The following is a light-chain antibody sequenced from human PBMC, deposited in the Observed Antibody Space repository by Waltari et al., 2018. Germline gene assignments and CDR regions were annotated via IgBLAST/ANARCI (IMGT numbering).Light chain of an antibody. Sequence: SCRANQSVGRSLAWYQQKPGQPPRLLIYGTSNRATGIPDRFSGGGSGTDFSLTISRLEPEDFAVYYCQHYVSLPVTFGQGTKVEIK. J-gene: IGKJ1*01. V-gene: IGKV3-20*01. CDR3: QHYVSLPVT. CDR1: QSVGRS. CDR2: GTS.